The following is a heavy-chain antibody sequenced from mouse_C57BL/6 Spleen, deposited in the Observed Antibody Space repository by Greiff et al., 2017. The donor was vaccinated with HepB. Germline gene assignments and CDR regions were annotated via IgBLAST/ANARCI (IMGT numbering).Heavy chain of an antibody. CDR3: ARGPITTPFDY. V-gene: IGHV1-19*01. D-gene: IGHD1-1*01. CDR2: INPYNGGT. Sequence: EVKLVESGPVLVKPGASVKMSCKASGYTFTDYYMNWVKQSHGKSLEWIGVINPYNGGTSYNQKFKGKATLTVDKSSSTAYMELNSLTSEDSAVYYCARGPITTPFDYWGQGTTLTVSS. J-gene: IGHJ2*01. CDR1: GYTFTDYY.